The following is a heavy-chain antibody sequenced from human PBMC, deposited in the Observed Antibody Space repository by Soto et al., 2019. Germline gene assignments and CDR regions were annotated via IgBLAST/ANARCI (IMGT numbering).Heavy chain of an antibody. CDR2: INPSGGST. V-gene: IGHV1-46*01. CDR3: ARGFPDVHYYYGMDV. CDR1: RYTFTSYY. Sequence: ASVKVSCKASRYTFTSYYMHWVRQAPGQGLEWMGIINPSGGSTSYAQKFQGRVTMTRDTSTSTVYMELSSLRSEDTAVYYCARGFPDVHYYYGMDVWGQGTTVTVSS. J-gene: IGHJ6*02.